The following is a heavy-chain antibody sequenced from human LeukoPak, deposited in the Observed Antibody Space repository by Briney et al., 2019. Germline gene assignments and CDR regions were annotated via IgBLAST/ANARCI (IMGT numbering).Heavy chain of an antibody. V-gene: IGHV3-23*01. J-gene: IGHJ4*02. D-gene: IGHD4-17*01. CDR2: ISASGGST. Sequence: QPGGSLRLSCAASGFTFNTYATTWVRQAPGKGLEWVSAISASGGSTYYADSVKGRFTISRDNSKNTLYLQMNSLRADDTAIYYCAKDRAAYGDNPLFDYWGQGTLVTVSS. CDR3: AKDRAAYGDNPLFDY. CDR1: GFTFNTYA.